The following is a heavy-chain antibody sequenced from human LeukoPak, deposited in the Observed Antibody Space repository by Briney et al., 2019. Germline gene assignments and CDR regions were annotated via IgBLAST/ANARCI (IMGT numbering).Heavy chain of an antibody. CDR2: IHPSSGSA. Sequence: ASVKVSCKASGYTFTTYYIHWVRQARGQGLEWMGIIHPSSGSAASAQKFQGRLTMTRDTTTSTVYMELSSLPSEDTAVYYCARDSDSSSLADPWGQGTLVTVS. V-gene: IGHV1-46*01. CDR1: GYTFTTYY. CDR3: ARDSDSSSLADP. J-gene: IGHJ5*02. D-gene: IGHD6-6*01.